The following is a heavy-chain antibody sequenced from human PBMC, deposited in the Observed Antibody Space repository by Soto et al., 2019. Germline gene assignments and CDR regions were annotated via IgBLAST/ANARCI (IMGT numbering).Heavy chain of an antibody. J-gene: IGHJ4*02. D-gene: IGHD3-22*01. CDR2: ISYDGSNK. CDR1: GFTFSSYA. CDR3: ARDTSRYYYDSSGYYPDY. Sequence: GGSLRISCAASGFTFSSYAMHWVRPAPGKGLEWVAVISYDGSNKYYADSVKGRFTISRDNSKNTLYLQMNSLRAEDTAVYYCARDTSRYYYDSSGYYPDYWGQGTLVTVSS. V-gene: IGHV3-30-3*01.